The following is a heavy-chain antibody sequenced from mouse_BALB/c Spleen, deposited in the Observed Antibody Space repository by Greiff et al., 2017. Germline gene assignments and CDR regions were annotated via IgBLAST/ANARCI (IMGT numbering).Heavy chain of an antibody. Sequence: EVNLVESGGGLVKPGGSLKLSCAASGFTFSDYYMYWVRQTTEKRLEWVATISDGGSYTYYPDSVKGRFTISRDNAKNNLYLQMSSLKSEDTAMYYCARDQLGRGGYFDYWGQGTTLTVSS. CDR3: ARDQLGRGGYFDY. V-gene: IGHV5-4*02. D-gene: IGHD4-1*02. J-gene: IGHJ2*01. CDR2: ISDGGSYT. CDR1: GFTFSDYY.